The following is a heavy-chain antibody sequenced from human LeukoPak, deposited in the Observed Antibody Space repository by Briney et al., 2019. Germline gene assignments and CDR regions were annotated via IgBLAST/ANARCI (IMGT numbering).Heavy chain of an antibody. CDR3: ARGQPPSYYDMDV. CDR1: GFTFSSYG. Sequence: GGSLRLFCAASGFTFSSYGMHWVRQAPGKGLEGVAVIWSDGSSKHCADSVKGRFTISRDNSKNTLYLQMNSLRAEDAALYYCARGQPPSYYDMDVWGQGTTVTVSS. D-gene: IGHD6-13*01. CDR2: IWSDGSSK. J-gene: IGHJ6*02. V-gene: IGHV3-33*01.